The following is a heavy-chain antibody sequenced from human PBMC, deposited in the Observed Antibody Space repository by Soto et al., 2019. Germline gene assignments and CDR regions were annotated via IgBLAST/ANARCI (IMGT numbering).Heavy chain of an antibody. D-gene: IGHD3-9*01. CDR2: ISYDGSNK. J-gene: IGHJ4*02. CDR1: GFTFSSYA. CDR3: ARAPWPPTFDGY. Sequence: GGSLRLSCAASGFTFSSYAMHWVRQAPGKGLEWVAVISYDGSNKYYADSVKGRFTISRDNSKNTLYLQMNSLRAEDTAVYYCARAPWPPTFDGYWGQGTLVTVSS. V-gene: IGHV3-30-3*01.